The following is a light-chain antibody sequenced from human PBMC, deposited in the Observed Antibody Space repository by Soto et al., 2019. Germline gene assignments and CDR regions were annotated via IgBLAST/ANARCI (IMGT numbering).Light chain of an antibody. CDR2: GAS. Sequence: EIVLTQSPGTLSLSPGERATLSCRASQSVSSSYLAWYHQKPGQAPRLLIYGASSRATGIPDRFSGSGSGTDLTITISRLEPEDFATYYCQHYNSYSEAFGQGTKVDIK. CDR1: QSVSSSY. J-gene: IGKJ1*01. CDR3: QHYNSYSEA. V-gene: IGKV3-20*01.